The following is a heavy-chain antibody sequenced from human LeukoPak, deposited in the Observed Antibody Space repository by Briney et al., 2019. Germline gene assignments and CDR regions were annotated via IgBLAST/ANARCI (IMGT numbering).Heavy chain of an antibody. Sequence: GRSLRLSCAASGFTFSSYGMHWVRQAPGKGLEWVAVISYDGSNKYYADSVKGRFTISRDNSKNTLYLQMNSLGAEDTAVYYCAKVGWSSSWADYWGQGTLVTVSS. J-gene: IGHJ4*02. CDR2: ISYDGSNK. D-gene: IGHD6-13*01. CDR3: AKVGWSSSWADY. CDR1: GFTFSSYG. V-gene: IGHV3-30*18.